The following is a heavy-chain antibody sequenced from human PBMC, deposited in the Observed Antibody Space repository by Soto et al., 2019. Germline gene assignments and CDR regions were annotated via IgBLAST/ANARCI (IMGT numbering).Heavy chain of an antibody. D-gene: IGHD3-10*01. CDR1: GFGFDSYA. V-gene: IGHV3-23*01. CDR2: IGSSGGAI. J-gene: IGHJ4*02. Sequence: EVQLLESGGGLVQVGGSLRLSCVGSGFGFDSYAMSWVRQAPGKGLEWVSGIGSSGGAIVYADSVRGRFTISRDNSRNALSLHMNSLRAGDTAVYYCAKALWFGESSHYFDYWGQGTLVTVSS. CDR3: AKALWFGESSHYFDY.